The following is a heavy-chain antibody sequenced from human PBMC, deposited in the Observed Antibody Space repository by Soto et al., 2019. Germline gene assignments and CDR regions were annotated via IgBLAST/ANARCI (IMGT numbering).Heavy chain of an antibody. CDR3: ARDLWGYCGNDCYPLDV. CDR2: MYNTGST. J-gene: IGHJ6*02. Sequence: SETLSLTCTVSGGSISGYYWSWIRQPPGKGLEWIGYMYNTGSTVYNPSFKSRVTISVDTSKNQFSLKLNSVTAADTAVYYCARDLWGYCGNDCYPLDVWGQGTTVTVSS. D-gene: IGHD2-21*02. CDR1: GGSISGYY. V-gene: IGHV4-59*01.